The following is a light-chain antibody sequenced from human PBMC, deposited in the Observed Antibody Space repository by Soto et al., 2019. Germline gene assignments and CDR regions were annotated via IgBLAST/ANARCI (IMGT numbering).Light chain of an antibody. CDR1: QSVGSY. V-gene: IGKV1-39*01. CDR3: QQNYNAPPT. Sequence: DIQMTQSPSSLCASVGDRVTITCRASQSVGSYLSWYQHRPGEAPKLLIYAASSLQSGVPSRFSGSGSGTDFTLTISSLQPEDFATYSCQQNYNAPPTFGQGTQVAIK. J-gene: IGKJ1*01. CDR2: AAS.